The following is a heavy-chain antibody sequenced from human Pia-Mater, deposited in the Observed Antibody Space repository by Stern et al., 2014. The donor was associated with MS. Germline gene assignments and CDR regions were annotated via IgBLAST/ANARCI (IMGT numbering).Heavy chain of an antibody. V-gene: IGHV1-69*01. CDR3: ARASERSGYYPDYFQY. J-gene: IGHJ1*01. CDR1: GGTFSNYA. D-gene: IGHD3-22*01. Sequence: QVQLVQSGPEVKKPRSSVKVSCKASGGTFSNYAISWVRQAPGQGIEWMGGLIIIFDTANYAQKFQGRVTPSAEESTSTAYMELSSLRSEDTAVYYCARASERSGYYPDYFQYWGQGTPVTVSS. CDR2: LIIIFDTA.